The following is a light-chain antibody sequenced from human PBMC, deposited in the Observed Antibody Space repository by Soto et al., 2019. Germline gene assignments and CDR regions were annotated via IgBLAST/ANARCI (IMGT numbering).Light chain of an antibody. Sequence: EIVLTQSPGTLSLSPGERATLSCRASQSVTSSYLAWYQQKPGQAPWLLIYGASRRATGIPDRFSGGGSGTDFTLTISRLEPEDFAVYYCQQYDSFIFTFGPGTKVDIK. CDR2: GAS. V-gene: IGKV3-20*01. J-gene: IGKJ3*01. CDR1: QSVTSSY. CDR3: QQYDSFIFT.